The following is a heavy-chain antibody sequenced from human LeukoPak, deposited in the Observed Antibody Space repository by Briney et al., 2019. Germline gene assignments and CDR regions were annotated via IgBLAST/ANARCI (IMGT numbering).Heavy chain of an antibody. J-gene: IGHJ5*02. CDR2: INPNSGGT. CDR1: GYTFTCYY. D-gene: IGHD2-15*01. V-gene: IGHV1-2*02. CDR3: ARDIVVVVAQNWFDP. Sequence: ASVQASCKASGYTFTCYYMHWVRPAPGQGLEWMGWINPNSGGTNYAQKFQGRVTMTRDTSISTAYMELSRLRSDDTAVYYCARDIVVVVAQNWFDPWGQGTLVTVSS.